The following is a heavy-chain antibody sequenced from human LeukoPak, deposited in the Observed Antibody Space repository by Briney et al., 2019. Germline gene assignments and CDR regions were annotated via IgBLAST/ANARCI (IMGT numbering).Heavy chain of an antibody. CDR1: GFTFDDYA. Sequence: PGGSLRLSCAASGFTFDDYAMHWVRHAPGKGLEWVSGISWNSGSIGYADSVKGRFTISRDNAKNSLYLQMNSLRAEDTALYYCAKEGGPWYYYDSSGYFNWGQGTLVTVSS. J-gene: IGHJ4*02. V-gene: IGHV3-9*01. D-gene: IGHD3-22*01. CDR2: ISWNSGSI. CDR3: AKEGGPWYYYDSSGYFN.